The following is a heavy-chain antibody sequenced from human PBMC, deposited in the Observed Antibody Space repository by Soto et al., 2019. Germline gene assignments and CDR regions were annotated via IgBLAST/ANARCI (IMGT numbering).Heavy chain of an antibody. CDR3: TRRYYDILTGGDY. CDR1: GFTFGDYA. Sequence: GGSLRLSCTASGFTFGDYAMSWFRQAPGKGLEWVGFIRSKAYGGTTEYAASVKGRFTISRDDSKSIAYLQMNSLKTEDTAVYYCTRRYYDILTGGDYWGQGTLVTVSS. J-gene: IGHJ4*02. D-gene: IGHD3-9*01. V-gene: IGHV3-49*03. CDR2: IRSKAYGGTT.